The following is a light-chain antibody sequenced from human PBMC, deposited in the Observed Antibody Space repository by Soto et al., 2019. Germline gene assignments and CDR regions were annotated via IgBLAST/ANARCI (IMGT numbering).Light chain of an antibody. CDR1: QSIGSY. CDR3: QQYNNWPPK. Sequence: VVTQSPATLSLSPGDRAALPCRASQSIGSYLAWYQQKPGQAPWLLIYGASTRATGVPARFSGSGSGTDFTLTISSLQSEDFALYYCQQYNNWPPKFGQGTKVDIK. CDR2: GAS. V-gene: IGKV3-15*01. J-gene: IGKJ1*01.